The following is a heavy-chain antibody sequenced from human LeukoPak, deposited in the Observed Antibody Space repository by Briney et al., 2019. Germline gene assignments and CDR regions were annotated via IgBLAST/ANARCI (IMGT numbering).Heavy chain of an antibody. V-gene: IGHV3-23*01. CDR1: GFTFSSYA. Sequence: PGGSLRLSCAASGFTFSSYAMSWVRQAPGKGLEWVSAISDSGGSTNYADSVKGRFTISRDNSKNTLYLQMNSLRAEDTAVYYCAIADIAVVPAAPDAFDIWGQGTMVTVSS. CDR2: ISDSGGST. D-gene: IGHD2-2*01. J-gene: IGHJ3*02. CDR3: AIADIAVVPAAPDAFDI.